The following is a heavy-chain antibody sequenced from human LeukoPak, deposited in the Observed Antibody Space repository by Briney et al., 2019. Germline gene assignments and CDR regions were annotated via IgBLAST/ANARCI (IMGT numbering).Heavy chain of an antibody. CDR2: IYYSGST. J-gene: IGHJ3*02. D-gene: IGHD5-18*01. Sequence: SETLSLTCTVSGGSISSHYWSWLRQPPGKGLEWIGYIYYSGSTNYNPSLTSRVTISVDTSKNQFSLTLSSVTAADTAVYYCARGGPRDTATVHDAFDIWGQGTMVTVSS. V-gene: IGHV4-59*11. CDR1: GGSISSHY. CDR3: ARGGPRDTATVHDAFDI.